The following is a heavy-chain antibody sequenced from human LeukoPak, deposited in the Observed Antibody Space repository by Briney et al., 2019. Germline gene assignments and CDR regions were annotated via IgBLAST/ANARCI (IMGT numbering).Heavy chain of an antibody. CDR2: IYSGGST. CDR3: ARGPNYYYGMDV. V-gene: IGHV3-53*01. Sequence: GGSLRLSCAASGFTLSSNYMSWVRQAPGKGLEWVSVIYSGGSTYYADSVKGRFTISRDNSKNTLYLQMNSLRAEDTAGYYCARGPNYYYGMDVWGQGTTVTVSS. J-gene: IGHJ6*02. CDR1: GFTLSSNY.